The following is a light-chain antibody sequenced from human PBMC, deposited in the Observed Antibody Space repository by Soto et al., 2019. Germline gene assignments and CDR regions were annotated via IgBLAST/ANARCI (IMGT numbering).Light chain of an antibody. Sequence: QTVVTQEPSFSVSPGGTVTLTCGLSSGSVSSSYHPSWYQQTPGQAPRMLIYSTNTRSSGVPDRFSGSILGTKAALTITGAQADDESDYYCVLYMGSGPYWVFGGGTQLTVL. CDR2: STN. CDR3: VLYMGSGPYWV. J-gene: IGLJ3*02. CDR1: SGSVSSSYH. V-gene: IGLV8-61*01.